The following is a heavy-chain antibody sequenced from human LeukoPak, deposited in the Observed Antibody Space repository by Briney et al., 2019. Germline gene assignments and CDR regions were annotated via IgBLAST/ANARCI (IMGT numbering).Heavy chain of an antibody. Sequence: PGGSLRLSCTASGFTFGDYAMSWFRQAPGKGLEWVSYISSSSSTIYYADSVKGRFTISRDNAKNSLYLQMNSLRAEDTAVYYCAREPPSGSYFDYWGQGTLVTVSS. CDR2: ISSSSSTI. J-gene: IGHJ4*02. D-gene: IGHD1-26*01. CDR3: AREPPSGSYFDY. V-gene: IGHV3-48*01. CDR1: GFTFGDYA.